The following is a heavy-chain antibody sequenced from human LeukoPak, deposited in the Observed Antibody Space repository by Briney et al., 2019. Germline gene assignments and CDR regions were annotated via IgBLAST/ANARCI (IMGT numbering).Heavy chain of an antibody. CDR3: ARQFWLVDY. D-gene: IGHD6-19*01. Sequence: PSETLSLTCTVSGGSISSSSYYWGWIRQPPGQGLEWIGSIYYSGSTYYNPSLKSRVTISVDTSKNQFSLKLSSVTAADTAVYYCARQFWLVDYWGQGTLVTVSS. J-gene: IGHJ4*02. CDR2: IYYSGST. CDR1: GGSISSSSYY. V-gene: IGHV4-39*01.